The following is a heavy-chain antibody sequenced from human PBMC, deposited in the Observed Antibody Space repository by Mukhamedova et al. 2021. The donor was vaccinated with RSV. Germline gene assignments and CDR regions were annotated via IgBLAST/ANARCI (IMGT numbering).Heavy chain of an antibody. J-gene: IGHJ2*01. CDR3: ARPTTVTRPGTRDQGWYFD. CDR2: ISYDGSNK. CDR1: LGSYA. Sequence: LGSYAMHWVRQAPGKGLEWVAVISYDGSNKYYADSVKGRFTISRDNSKNTLYLQMNSLRAEDTAVYYCARPTTVTRPGTRDQGWYFD. D-gene: IGHD4-17*01. V-gene: IGHV3-30*01.